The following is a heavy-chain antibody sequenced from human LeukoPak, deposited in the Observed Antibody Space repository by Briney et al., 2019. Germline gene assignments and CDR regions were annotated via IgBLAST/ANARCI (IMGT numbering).Heavy chain of an antibody. CDR2: IIPIFGTA. J-gene: IGHJ4*02. CDR3: AINGYSSSLPDY. CDR1: GGTFSSYA. V-gene: IGHV1-69*05. D-gene: IGHD6-13*01. Sequence: GASVKVSCKASGGTFSSYAISWVRQAPGQGLEWMGGIIPIFGTANYAQKFQGRVTITTDESTSTAYMELSSLRSEDTAVYYCAINGYSSSLPDYWGQGTLVTVSS.